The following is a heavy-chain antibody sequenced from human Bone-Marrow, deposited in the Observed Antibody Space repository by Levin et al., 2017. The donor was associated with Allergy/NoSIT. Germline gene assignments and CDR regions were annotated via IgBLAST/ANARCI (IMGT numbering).Heavy chain of an antibody. CDR1: SGSLRSNY. V-gene: IGHV4-4*07. CDR3: PRDLSPYSFDY. D-gene: IGHD4-11*01. J-gene: IGHJ4*02. Sequence: SETLSLTCTVSSGSLRSNYWSWIRQPAGKGLEWIWRSYISGTTSYNPSLKTRVTMSVDTSKSQFSLTLTSLTAAAPAVYYWPRDLSPYSFDYWGQGILVTVSS. CDR2: SYISGTT.